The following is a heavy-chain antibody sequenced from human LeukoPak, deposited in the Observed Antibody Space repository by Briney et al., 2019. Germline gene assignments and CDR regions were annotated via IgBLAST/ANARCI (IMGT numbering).Heavy chain of an antibody. Sequence: GGSLRLSCEASGFTFRGYGMHWVRQAPGKGLEWVAVIWYDGSKEYYVDSVKGRFTISRDNSKNTLYLQMNSLRAEDTAVYYCAKDVGSGSYWSPSDNWGQGTLVTVSS. CDR2: IWYDGSKE. V-gene: IGHV3-33*06. CDR3: AKDVGSGSYWSPSDN. J-gene: IGHJ4*02. D-gene: IGHD3-10*01. CDR1: GFTFRGYG.